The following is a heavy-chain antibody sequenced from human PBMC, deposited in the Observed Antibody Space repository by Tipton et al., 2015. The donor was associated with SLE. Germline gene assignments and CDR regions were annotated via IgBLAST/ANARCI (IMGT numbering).Heavy chain of an antibody. Sequence: TLSLTCAVSGYSISSGYYWGWIRQPPGKGLEWIGGIYHSGRTYYNPSLKSRVTMSVDTSKNHLSLNLSSVTAADTAVYYCARPSRGHGDYDNWGQGTQVTVSS. CDR3: ARPSRGHGDYDN. J-gene: IGHJ4*02. V-gene: IGHV4-38-2*01. D-gene: IGHD4-17*01. CDR2: IYHSGRT. CDR1: GYSISSGYY.